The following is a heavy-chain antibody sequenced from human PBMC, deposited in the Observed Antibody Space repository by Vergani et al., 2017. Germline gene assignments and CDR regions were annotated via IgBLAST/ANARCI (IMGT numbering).Heavy chain of an antibody. Sequence: QLQLQESGSGLVKPSQTLSLTCAVSGGSISSGGYSWSWIRQPPGKGLEWIGSIYYSGSTYYNPSLKSRVTISVDTSKNQFSLKLSSVTAADTAVYYCARRHTYNWNYRNWGQGTLVTVSS. CDR1: GGSISSGGYS. D-gene: IGHD1-7*01. CDR2: IYYSGST. CDR3: ARRHTYNWNYRN. J-gene: IGHJ4*02. V-gene: IGHV4-30-2*03.